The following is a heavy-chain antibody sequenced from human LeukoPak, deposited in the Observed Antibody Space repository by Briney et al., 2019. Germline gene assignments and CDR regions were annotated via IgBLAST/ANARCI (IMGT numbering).Heavy chain of an antibody. CDR2: IRYDGSNK. CDR1: GFTFSSYG. D-gene: IGHD3-3*01. Sequence: GGSLRLSCAASGFTFSSYGMHWVRQAPGKGLEWVAFIRYDGSNKYYADSVKGRFTIFRDNSETTVYLQMGSLRTEDMAVYYCAGSYDFWSGYMDVWGKGTTVTVSS. V-gene: IGHV3-30*02. J-gene: IGHJ6*03. CDR3: AGSYDFWSGYMDV.